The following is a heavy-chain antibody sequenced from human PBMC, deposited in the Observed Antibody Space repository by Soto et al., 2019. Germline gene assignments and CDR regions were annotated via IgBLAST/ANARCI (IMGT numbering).Heavy chain of an antibody. J-gene: IGHJ6*02. CDR3: AKDKDIVLMVYAYYGMDV. Sequence: PGWSLRLSCASSVFTFISYGMHWVRQAPGKGLEWVAVISYDGSNKYYADSVKGRFTISRDNSKNTLYLQMNSLRAEDTAVYYCAKDKDIVLMVYAYYGMDVWGQGTTVTVS. CDR1: VFTFISYG. D-gene: IGHD2-8*01. V-gene: IGHV3-30*18. CDR2: ISYDGSNK.